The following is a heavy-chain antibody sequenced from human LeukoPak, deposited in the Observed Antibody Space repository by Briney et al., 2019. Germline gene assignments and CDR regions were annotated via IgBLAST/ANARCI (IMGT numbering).Heavy chain of an antibody. CDR1: GFSFSDFD. V-gene: IGHV3-30*02. CDR2: IRSDGSNT. CDR3: AIIPLGGRFDY. D-gene: IGHD3-10*01. J-gene: IGHJ4*02. Sequence: GGSLRLSCATSGFSFSDFDMQWVRQAPGQGLEWVAFIRSDGSNTYYGDSVKGRFTISRDNSKKILHLQMNSLRPGDTALYYCAIIPLGGRFDYWGQGTLVTVSS.